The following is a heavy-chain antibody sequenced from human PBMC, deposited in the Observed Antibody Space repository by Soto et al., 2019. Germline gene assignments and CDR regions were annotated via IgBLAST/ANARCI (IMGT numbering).Heavy chain of an antibody. CDR3: AKDPYYDFWSGLSWFDP. J-gene: IGHJ5*02. CDR2: ISGSGGST. CDR1: GFTFSSYA. Sequence: SLRLSCAASGFTFSSYAMSWVRQAPGKGLEWVSAISGSGGSTYYADSVKGRFTISRDNSKNTLYLQMNSLRAEDTAVYYCAKDPYYDFWSGLSWFDPWGQGTLVTV. D-gene: IGHD3-3*01. V-gene: IGHV3-23*01.